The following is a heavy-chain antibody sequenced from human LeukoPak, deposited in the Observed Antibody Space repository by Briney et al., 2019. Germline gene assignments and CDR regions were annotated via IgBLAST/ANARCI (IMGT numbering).Heavy chain of an antibody. CDR2: IYYSGST. CDR3: ARESGSHSSGWFDP. D-gene: IGHD1-26*01. J-gene: IGHJ5*02. CDR1: GGSISSYY. V-gene: IGHV4-59*01. Sequence: SETLSLTCTVSGGSISSYYWSWIRQPPGKGLEWIGYIYYSGSTNYNPSLKSRVTISVDTSKNQFSLKLSSVTAADTAVYYCARESGSHSSGWFDPWGQGTLVTVSS.